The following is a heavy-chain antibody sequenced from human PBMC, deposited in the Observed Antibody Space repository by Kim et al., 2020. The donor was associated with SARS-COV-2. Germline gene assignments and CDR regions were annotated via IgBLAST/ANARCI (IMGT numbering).Heavy chain of an antibody. Sequence: PSLKSRVTISVDTSKNQFSLKLSSVTAADTAVYYCARVNCSGGSCYQLDYWGQGTLVTVSS. J-gene: IGHJ4*02. V-gene: IGHV4-39*01. D-gene: IGHD2-15*01. CDR3: ARVNCSGGSCYQLDY.